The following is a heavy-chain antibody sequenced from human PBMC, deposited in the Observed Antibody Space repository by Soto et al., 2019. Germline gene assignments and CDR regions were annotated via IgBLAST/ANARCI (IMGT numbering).Heavy chain of an antibody. Sequence: GSLRLSCAASGFTFSGSAMHWVRQASGKGLEWVGRIRSKANSYATAYAASVKGRFTISRDDSKNTAYLQMNSLKTEDTAVYYCTRQLDTAMVTYYYYGMDVWGQGTTVT. CDR3: TRQLDTAMVTYYYYGMDV. D-gene: IGHD5-18*01. J-gene: IGHJ6*02. V-gene: IGHV3-73*01. CDR1: GFTFSGSA. CDR2: IRSKANSYAT.